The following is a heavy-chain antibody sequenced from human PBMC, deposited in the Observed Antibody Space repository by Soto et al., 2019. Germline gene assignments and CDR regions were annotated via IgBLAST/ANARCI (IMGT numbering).Heavy chain of an antibody. CDR3: AKVTTVVYYFDL. Sequence: GGSLRLSCAASGFTFNSYAMSWVRQAPGKGLEWGSGIRVSGGSTYYADSVKGRSTISRDNSKNTRYRQMSSLRAGDTAVYYCAKVTTVVYYFDLWGQGALVTVSS. CDR1: GFTFNSYA. J-gene: IGHJ4*02. D-gene: IGHD2-8*02. V-gene: IGHV3-23*01. CDR2: IRVSGGST.